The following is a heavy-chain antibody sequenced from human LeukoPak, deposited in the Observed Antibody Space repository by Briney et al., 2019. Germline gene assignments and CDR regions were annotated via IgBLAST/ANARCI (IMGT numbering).Heavy chain of an antibody. V-gene: IGHV5-51*01. J-gene: IGHJ4*02. Sequence: GESLKISCRGSGYGFTTYRIGWVRQMPGKGLEWMGGIYPGDSDTRYSPSFQGQVTMSADKSINTAYLQWSSLKASDTAMYYCARRQGCSSTSCPPDSWGQGTLVTVSS. D-gene: IGHD2-2*01. CDR2: IYPGDSDT. CDR3: ARRQGCSSTSCPPDS. CDR1: GYGFTTYR.